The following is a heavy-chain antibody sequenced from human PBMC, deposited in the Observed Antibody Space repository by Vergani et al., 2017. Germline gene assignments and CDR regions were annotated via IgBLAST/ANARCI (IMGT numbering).Heavy chain of an antibody. J-gene: IGHJ5*02. CDR1: GFTFSSYS. Sequence: EVQLVESGGGLVQPGGSLRLSCAASGFTFSSYSMNWVRQAPGKGLEWVSYISSSSSTIYYADSVKGRFTISRDNAKNSLYLQMNSLRAEDTAVYYCARGLPWGTMVRGFMSWWFDPWGQGTLVIVSS. D-gene: IGHD3-10*01. CDR2: ISSSSSTI. CDR3: ARGLPWGTMVRGFMSWWFDP. V-gene: IGHV3-48*04.